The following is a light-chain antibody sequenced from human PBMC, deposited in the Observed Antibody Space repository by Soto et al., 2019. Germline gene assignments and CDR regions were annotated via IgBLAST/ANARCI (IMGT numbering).Light chain of an antibody. Sequence: AIQMTQSPSSLSASVGDRVTITCRASQGIRNDLGWYQQKPGKAPKLLIYAASSLHSGVPSRFGGSGSGTDFTLTISSLQPEDFATYYCLQDYKYPRTFGQGTKVEIK. J-gene: IGKJ1*01. CDR3: LQDYKYPRT. CDR1: QGIRND. CDR2: AAS. V-gene: IGKV1-6*01.